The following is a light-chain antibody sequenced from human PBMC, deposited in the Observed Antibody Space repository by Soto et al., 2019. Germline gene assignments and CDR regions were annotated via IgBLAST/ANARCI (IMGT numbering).Light chain of an antibody. V-gene: IGKV1-5*01. CDR3: LLDFRYFWA. Sequence: DIQMTHSPSTLPGSLGDRVTIACRASQSISNWLAWYQQKPGTAPKLLIYHASTLESGVPSRFSGSGSGTDFTLTISSLQPEDFATYYCLLDFRYFWAFGQGTKVDIK. CDR1: QSISNW. CDR2: HAS. J-gene: IGKJ1*01.